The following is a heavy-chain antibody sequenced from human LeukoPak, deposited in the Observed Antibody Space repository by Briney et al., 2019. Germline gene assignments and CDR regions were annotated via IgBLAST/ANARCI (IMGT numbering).Heavy chain of an antibody. CDR2: ISGSGGST. D-gene: IGHD6-13*01. J-gene: IGHJ6*03. V-gene: IGHV3-23*01. Sequence: QPGGSLRLSCAASGFIFSSYAMSWVRQAPGKGLEWVSTISGSGGSTYYADSVKGRFTISRDNSKNTLYLQMNSLRAEDTAVYYCAKVRHDNGVSLIPRIAAYYMDVWGKGTTVTVSS. CDR1: GFIFSSYA. CDR3: AKVRHDNGVSLIPRIAAYYMDV.